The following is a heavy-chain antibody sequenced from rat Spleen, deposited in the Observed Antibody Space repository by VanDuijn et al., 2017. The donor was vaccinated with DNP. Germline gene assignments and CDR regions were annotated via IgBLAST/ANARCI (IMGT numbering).Heavy chain of an antibody. Sequence: EVKLVESGGGLVQPGRSLKLSCAASGFTFSNYYMAWVRQAPTKGLEWVATISYDGGITSYGDSVKGRFTISRDNAKSTLYLQMDSLRSEDTATYYCATQGQLGITWFAYWGQGTLVTVSS. V-gene: IGHV5-25*01. CDR3: ATQGQLGITWFAY. CDR1: GFTFSNYY. D-gene: IGHD1-10*01. CDR2: ISYDGGIT. J-gene: IGHJ3*01.